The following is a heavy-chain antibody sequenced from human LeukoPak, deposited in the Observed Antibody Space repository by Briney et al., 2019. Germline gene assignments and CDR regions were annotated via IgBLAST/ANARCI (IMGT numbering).Heavy chain of an antibody. J-gene: IGHJ3*02. Sequence: PSETLSLTCTVSGGSISSYYWSWMRQPPGKGLEWIGYIYYSGSTNYNPSLKSRVTISEDTSKNQFSLKLSSVTAADTAVYYCARSRRPEVGDAFDIWGQGTMVTVSS. V-gene: IGHV4-59*01. CDR1: GGSISSYY. CDR2: IYYSGST. D-gene: IGHD1-1*01. CDR3: ARSRRPEVGDAFDI.